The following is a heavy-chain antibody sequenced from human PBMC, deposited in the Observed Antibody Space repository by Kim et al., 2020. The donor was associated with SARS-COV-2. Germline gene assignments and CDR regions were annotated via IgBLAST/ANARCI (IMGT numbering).Heavy chain of an antibody. CDR2: LSGSGGGT. D-gene: IGHD1-7*01. Sequence: GGSLRLSCAVSGFTFSSFAMSWVRQAPGKGLEWVSTLSGSGGGTYYADSVKGRFTISRDNSKNTLYLQMNSLRAEDTAIYYCAKNVRNWNYEVGGYYFDYWGQGTLVTVSS. J-gene: IGHJ4*02. CDR1: GFTFSSFA. V-gene: IGHV3-23*01. CDR3: AKNVRNWNYEVGGYYFDY.